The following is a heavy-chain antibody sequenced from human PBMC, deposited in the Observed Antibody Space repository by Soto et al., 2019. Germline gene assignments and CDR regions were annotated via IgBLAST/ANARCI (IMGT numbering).Heavy chain of an antibody. CDR1: GFTFSSHA. V-gene: IGHV3-23*01. CDR3: AKDPHS. CDR2: ISGSAYST. J-gene: IGHJ4*02. Sequence: GGSLRLSCTASGFTFSSHAMSWVRQAPGKGLEWVSGISGSAYSTYYADSVEGRFTISRDNSKSTLYLQINSLRADDTAVYYCAKDPHSWGQGTQVTVSS.